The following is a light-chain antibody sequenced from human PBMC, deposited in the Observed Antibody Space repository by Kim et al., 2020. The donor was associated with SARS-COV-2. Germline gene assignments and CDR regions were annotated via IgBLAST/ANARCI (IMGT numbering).Light chain of an antibody. CDR2: AAS. J-gene: IGKJ1*01. V-gene: IGKV1-39*01. Sequence: ASVGDRVTITCRASQSISSYLNWYQQKPGKAPKLLIYAASSLQSGVPSRLSGSGSGTDFTLTISSLQPEDFATYYCQQSYSTLRTFGQGTKVDIK. CDR3: QQSYSTLRT. CDR1: QSISSY.